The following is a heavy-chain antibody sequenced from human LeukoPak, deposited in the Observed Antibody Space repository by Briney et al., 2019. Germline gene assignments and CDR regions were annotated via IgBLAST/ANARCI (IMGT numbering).Heavy chain of an antibody. J-gene: IGHJ4*02. V-gene: IGHV3-23*01. CDR3: AKTIDSSGWEWSDY. Sequence: GGSLRLSCAASGFTFSSYAMSWVRQAPGKGLEWVSAISGSGGSTYYADSVKGRFTISSDNSKNTLYLQMNSLRAEDTAVYYCAKTIDSSGWEWSDYWGQGTLVTVSS. CDR1: GFTFSSYA. D-gene: IGHD6-19*01. CDR2: ISGSGGST.